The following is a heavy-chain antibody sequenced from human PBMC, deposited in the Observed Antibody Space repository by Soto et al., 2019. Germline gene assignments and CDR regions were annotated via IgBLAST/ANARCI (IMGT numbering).Heavy chain of an antibody. V-gene: IGHV4-34*01. D-gene: IGHD3-16*02. CDR2: INQSVGT. J-gene: IGHJ4*02. CDR3: ARVATSNRMDN. Sequence: SETLSLTCEVYGGSLSDYYWGWIRQPPGKGLEWIGEINQSVGTNYNPSLKTRVTISVDTSKNQVSLKVSSVTAADTAVYYCARVATSNRMDNWGQGTLVTVSS. CDR1: GGSLSDYY.